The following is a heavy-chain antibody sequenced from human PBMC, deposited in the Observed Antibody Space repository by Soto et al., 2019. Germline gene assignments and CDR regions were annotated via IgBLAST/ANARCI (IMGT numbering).Heavy chain of an antibody. CDR1: GFTFSNYG. Sequence: PGGSLILSCAASGFTFSNYGMHGVRQAPGKGLEWVAIISYDGSVKYFGDSVKGRFTISRDDSQHTLFLQMSSLRAEDTAVYYCEKPSEPFRAPYYFDSWGQGT. D-gene: IGHD1-26*01. V-gene: IGHV3-30*18. J-gene: IGHJ4*02. CDR2: ISYDGSVK. CDR3: EKPSEPFRAPYYFDS.